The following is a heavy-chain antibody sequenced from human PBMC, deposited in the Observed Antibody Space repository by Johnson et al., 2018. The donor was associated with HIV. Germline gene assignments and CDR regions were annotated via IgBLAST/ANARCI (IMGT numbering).Heavy chain of an antibody. D-gene: IGHD3-3*01. Sequence: VQLVESGGGLVQPGGSLRLSCAASGFTFSSYAMSWVRQAQGKGLEWVSSISGSGGRTYYADSVKGRFTISRDNSKNTLYLQMNSLRAEDTAVYYCARGGVIHDAFDIWGQGTMVTVSS. CDR2: ISGSGGRT. J-gene: IGHJ3*02. CDR1: GFTFSSYA. CDR3: ARGGVIHDAFDI. V-gene: IGHV3-23*04.